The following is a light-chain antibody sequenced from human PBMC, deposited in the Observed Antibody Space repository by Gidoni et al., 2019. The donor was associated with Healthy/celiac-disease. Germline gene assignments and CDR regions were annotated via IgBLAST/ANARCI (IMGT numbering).Light chain of an antibody. CDR2: SAA. Sequence: DIQMTQSPSSLSASVGDRVTITCRASQSISSYLNWYQQKPGKAPKRLIYSAASLQSGVPSRFCGSGSGTDFTLPISSLLPEDFATYYCQQSYSTPQVTFGQGTKLEIK. CDR1: QSISSY. V-gene: IGKV1-39*01. J-gene: IGKJ2*01. CDR3: QQSYSTPQVT.